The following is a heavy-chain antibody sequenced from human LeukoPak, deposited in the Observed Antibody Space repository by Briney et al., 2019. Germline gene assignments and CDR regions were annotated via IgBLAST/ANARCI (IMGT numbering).Heavy chain of an antibody. V-gene: IGHV3-15*01. Sequence: GGSLRLSCAASGFTFSNAWMSWVRQAPGKGLEWVDRIKSKTDGGTTDYAAPVKGRFTISRDDSKNTLYLQMNSLKTEDTAVYYCTSVGYCSSTSCPNFDYWGQGTLVTVSS. CDR3: TSVGYCSSTSCPNFDY. J-gene: IGHJ4*02. D-gene: IGHD2-2*01. CDR2: IKSKTDGGTT. CDR1: GFTFSNAW.